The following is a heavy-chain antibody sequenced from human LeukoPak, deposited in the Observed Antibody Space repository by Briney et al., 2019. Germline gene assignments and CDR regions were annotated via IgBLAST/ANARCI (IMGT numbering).Heavy chain of an antibody. CDR3: ARESAPYQVISGWIDS. CDR2: VSYDGSNK. V-gene: IGHV3-30-3*01. D-gene: IGHD2-2*01. Sequence: GRSLRLSCAASGFTFSSYAMHWVRQAPGKGLEWVAVVSYDGSNKYYADSVKGRFTISRDNSKNTLYLQMNSLRAEDTAVYYCARESAPYQVISGWIDSWGQGTLVTVSS. J-gene: IGHJ5*01. CDR1: GFTFSSYA.